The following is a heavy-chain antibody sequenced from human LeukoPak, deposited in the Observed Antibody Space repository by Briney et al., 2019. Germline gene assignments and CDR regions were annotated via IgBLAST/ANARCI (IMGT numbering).Heavy chain of an antibody. CDR3: ARDRGNTAMVGSHYYYYGMDV. J-gene: IGHJ6*02. Sequence: ASVKVSCKASGYTLTGYYMHWVRQAPGQGLEWMGWINPNSGGTNYAQKFQGRVTMTRDTSISTAYMELSRLRSDDTAVYYCARDRGNTAMVGSHYYYYGMDVWGQGTTVTVSS. CDR1: GYTLTGYY. D-gene: IGHD5-18*01. CDR2: INPNSGGT. V-gene: IGHV1-2*02.